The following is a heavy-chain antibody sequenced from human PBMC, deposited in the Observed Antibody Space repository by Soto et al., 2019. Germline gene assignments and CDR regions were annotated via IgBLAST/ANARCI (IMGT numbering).Heavy chain of an antibody. CDR3: ARTDKSVVHFDY. Sequence: SETLSRTCTVSGGSISSYYWSWIRQPPGKGLEWIGYVHYSGNTNYNPSLKSRVTISVDTSKNRFFLRLTSVTAADTAVYYCARTDKSVVHFDYWGQGILVTVSS. V-gene: IGHV4-59*01. CDR1: GGSISSYY. D-gene: IGHD2-21*01. CDR2: VHYSGNT. J-gene: IGHJ4*02.